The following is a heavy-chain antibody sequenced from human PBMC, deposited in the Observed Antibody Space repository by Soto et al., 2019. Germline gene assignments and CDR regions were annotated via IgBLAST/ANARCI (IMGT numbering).Heavy chain of an antibody. CDR2: IIPIFGTA. CDR1: GGTFSSYA. D-gene: IGHD3-22*01. Sequence: SVKVSCKASGGTFSSYAISWVRQAPGQGLEWMGGIIPIFGTANYAQKFQGRVTITADESTSTAYLQWSSLKASDTAMYYCARHGPRVYYDNSDYYYYGMDVWGQGTTVTVSS. CDR3: ARHGPRVYYDNSDYYYYGMDV. J-gene: IGHJ6*02. V-gene: IGHV1-69*13.